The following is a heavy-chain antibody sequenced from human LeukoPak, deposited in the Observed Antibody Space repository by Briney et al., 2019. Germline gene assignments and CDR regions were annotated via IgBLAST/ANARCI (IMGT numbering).Heavy chain of an antibody. Sequence: GESLKISCKGSGYSFTSYWIGWVRQMPGKGLEWMGIIYPGDSDTRYSPSFQGQVTISADKSISTAYLQWSSLKASDTAMYYCASGGSDPEMATIPGYWGQGTLVTVSS. D-gene: IGHD5-24*01. V-gene: IGHV5-51*01. CDR1: GYSFTSYW. J-gene: IGHJ4*02. CDR2: IYPGDSDT. CDR3: ASGGSDPEMATIPGY.